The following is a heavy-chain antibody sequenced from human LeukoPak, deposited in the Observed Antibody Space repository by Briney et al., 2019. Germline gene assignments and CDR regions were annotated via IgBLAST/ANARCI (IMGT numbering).Heavy chain of an antibody. CDR3: ARSRLRLGYFDY. CDR1: GFTVSSNY. Sequence: GGSLRLSCAASGFTVSSNYVSWVRQAPGKGLEWVSVIYSGGSTCYADSVKGRFTISRDNSKNTLYLQMNSLRAEDTAVYYCARSRLRLGYFDYWGQGTLVTVSS. CDR2: IYSGGST. D-gene: IGHD5-12*01. V-gene: IGHV3-66*01. J-gene: IGHJ4*02.